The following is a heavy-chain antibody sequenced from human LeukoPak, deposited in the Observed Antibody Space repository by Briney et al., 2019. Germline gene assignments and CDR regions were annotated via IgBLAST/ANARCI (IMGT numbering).Heavy chain of an antibody. CDR2: FDPEDGET. CDR3: ARDRLGFLEWLTPLLD. J-gene: IGHJ4*02. V-gene: IGHV1-24*01. D-gene: IGHD3-3*01. CDR1: GYTLTELS. Sequence: ASVKVSCKVSGYTLTELSMHWVRQAPGKGLEWMGGFDPEDGETIYAQKFQGRVTMTEDTSTDTAYMELSSLRSEDTAVYYCARDRLGFLEWLTPLLDWGQGTLVTVSS.